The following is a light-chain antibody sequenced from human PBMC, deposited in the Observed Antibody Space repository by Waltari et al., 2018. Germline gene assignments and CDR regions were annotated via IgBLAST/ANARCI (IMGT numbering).Light chain of an antibody. V-gene: IGKV3-15*01. CDR3: QQYNHWPPEFT. J-gene: IGKJ3*01. CDR2: GAS. CDR1: QSVRTN. Sequence: EIVLMQSPATLSVSPGESATLSCRASQSVRTNLAWYQQKPGHAPRLLIYGASNRATGIPARLSGSGSGTEFTLTIRSLQSEDFALYHCQQYNHWPPEFTFGPGTKVDIK.